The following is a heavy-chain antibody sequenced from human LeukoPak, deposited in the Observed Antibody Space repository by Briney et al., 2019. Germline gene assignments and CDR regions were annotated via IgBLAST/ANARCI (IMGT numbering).Heavy chain of an antibody. D-gene: IGHD2-15*01. CDR3: ARGRDCSGGNCYSDY. CDR1: GYSFTSFA. V-gene: IGHV7-4-1*01. CDR2: INTNTGNP. J-gene: IGHJ4*02. Sequence: ASVKVSCKASGYSFTSFAMNWVRQAPGQGLEWMGWINTNTGNPTYARGFAGRFVFSLDTPVSTAYLQISGLEAEDTAVYYCARGRDCSGGNCYSDYWGQGTLVTVSS.